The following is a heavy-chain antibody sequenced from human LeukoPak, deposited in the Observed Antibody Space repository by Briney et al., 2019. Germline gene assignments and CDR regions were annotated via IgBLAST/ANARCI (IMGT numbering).Heavy chain of an antibody. CDR2: IYYSGST. V-gene: IGHV4-59*01. J-gene: IGHJ4*02. Sequence: SETLSLTCAVYGGSFSEYYWHWIRQPPGKGLEWIGYIYYSGSTNYNPSLKSRVTISVDTSKNQFSLKLYSVTAADTAVYYCARGSYYGSGSYTPLNYWGQGTLITVSS. CDR1: GGSFSEYY. D-gene: IGHD3-10*01. CDR3: ARGSYYGSGSYTPLNY.